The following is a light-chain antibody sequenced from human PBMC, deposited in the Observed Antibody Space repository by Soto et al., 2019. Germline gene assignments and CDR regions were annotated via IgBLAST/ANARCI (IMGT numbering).Light chain of an antibody. Sequence: EIVLTQSPGTLSLSPGEGAALSCRARRSVGNNFLGWYQQKPGQSPRLLIYHATNRATGIPDRFSGTASGTDFTLTISKLEPEDFAVYYCHQYASSPLTFGGGTKVEIK. J-gene: IGKJ4*01. CDR2: HAT. CDR1: RSVGNNF. CDR3: HQYASSPLT. V-gene: IGKV3-20*01.